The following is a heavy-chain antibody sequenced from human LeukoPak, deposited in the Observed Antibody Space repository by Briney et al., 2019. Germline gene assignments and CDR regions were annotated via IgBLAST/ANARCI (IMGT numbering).Heavy chain of an antibody. CDR3: AKEGDCSSTSCHSLPFDY. D-gene: IGHD2-2*01. J-gene: IGHJ4*02. V-gene: IGHV3-23*01. CDR1: GFTFSSYA. Sequence: GGSLRLSCAASGFTFSSYAMSWVRQAPGKGLEWVSAISGSGGSTYYADSVKGRFTISRDNSKNTLYLQMNSLRAEDTAVYYCAKEGDCSSTSCHSLPFDYWGQGTLVTVSS. CDR2: ISGSGGST.